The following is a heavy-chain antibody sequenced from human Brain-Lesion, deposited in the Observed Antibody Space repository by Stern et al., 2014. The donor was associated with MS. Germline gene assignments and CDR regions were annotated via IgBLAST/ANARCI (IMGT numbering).Heavy chain of an antibody. V-gene: IGHV3-9*01. D-gene: IGHD1-14*01. CDR1: GFTFDDYA. CDR3: ARDITGSSAYFAY. CDR2: ISWNSGTI. J-gene: IGHJ4*02. Sequence: QLVEFGGDLVQPGRSLRLSCAAFGFTFDDYAMHWVRQAPGQGLEWVAGISWNSGTIGYADSVKGRFTTSRDNAYSSLYLQMNSLRPEDTALYYCARDITGSSAYFAYWGQGTLVTVSS.